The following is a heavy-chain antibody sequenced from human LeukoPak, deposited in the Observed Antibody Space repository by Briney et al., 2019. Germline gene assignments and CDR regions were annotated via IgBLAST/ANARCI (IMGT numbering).Heavy chain of an antibody. V-gene: IGHV3-53*01. Sequence: GGSLRLSCAASGFTVSSNYMSWVRQAPGKGLEWVSVIYSGGSTYYADSVKGRFTISRDNSKNTLYLQMNGLRAEDTAVYYCARSGYDLDLDYWGQGTPVTVSS. D-gene: IGHD3-3*01. J-gene: IGHJ4*02. CDR1: GFTVSSNY. CDR2: IYSGGST. CDR3: ARSGYDLDLDY.